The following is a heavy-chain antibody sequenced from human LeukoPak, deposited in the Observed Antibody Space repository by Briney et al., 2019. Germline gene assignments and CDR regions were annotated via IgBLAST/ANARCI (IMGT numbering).Heavy chain of an antibody. CDR3: APETYYYDSSGYQAPAY. CDR2: ISGSGGST. J-gene: IGHJ4*02. V-gene: IGHV3-23*01. D-gene: IGHD3-22*01. Sequence: PGGSLRLSCAASGFTFSSYAMSWVRQAPGKGLEWVSAISGSGGSTYYADSAKGRFTISRDNSKNTLYLQMNSLRAEDTAVYYCAPETYYYDSSGYQAPAYWGQGTLVTVSS. CDR1: GFTFSSYA.